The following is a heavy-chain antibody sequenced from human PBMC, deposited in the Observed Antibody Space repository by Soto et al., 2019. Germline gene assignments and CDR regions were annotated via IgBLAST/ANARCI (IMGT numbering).Heavy chain of an antibody. V-gene: IGHV4-39*01. Sequence: TSETLSLTCTVSGGSISSSSYYWGWIRQPPGKGLEWIGSIYYSGSTYYNPSLKSRVTISVDTSKNQFSLKLSSVTAADTAVYYCARPMYSGSFYVACDIWGQGTMVTVSS. J-gene: IGHJ3*02. CDR3: ARPMYSGSFYVACDI. CDR2: IYYSGST. D-gene: IGHD1-26*01. CDR1: GGSISSSSYY.